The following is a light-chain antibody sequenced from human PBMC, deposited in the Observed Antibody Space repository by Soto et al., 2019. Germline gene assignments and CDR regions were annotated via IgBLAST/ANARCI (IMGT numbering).Light chain of an antibody. Sequence: EIVMTQSPATLSVSPWERATLSCRASQSVSSNLAWYQQKPGQAPRLLIYGASTRATGIPARFSGSGSGTEFTLTISSLQSEEFAVYYCQQYNNWPPVTFGQGTKVDIK. CDR1: QSVSSN. J-gene: IGKJ1*01. CDR2: GAS. CDR3: QQYNNWPPVT. V-gene: IGKV3-15*01.